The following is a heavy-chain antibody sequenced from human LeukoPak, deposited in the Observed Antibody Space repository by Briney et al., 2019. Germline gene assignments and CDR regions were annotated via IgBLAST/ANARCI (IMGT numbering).Heavy chain of an antibody. CDR3: ARTRQKNRVFFYY. D-gene: IGHD1-14*01. CDR2: INHSGST. Sequence: PGGSLRLSCAASGFTFSSYWMSWVRQAPGKGLEWIGEINHSGSTNYNPSLKSRVTISVDTSKNQFSLKLSSVTAADTAVYYCARTRQKNRVFFYYWGQGTLVTVSS. V-gene: IGHV4-34*01. J-gene: IGHJ4*02. CDR1: GFTFSSYW.